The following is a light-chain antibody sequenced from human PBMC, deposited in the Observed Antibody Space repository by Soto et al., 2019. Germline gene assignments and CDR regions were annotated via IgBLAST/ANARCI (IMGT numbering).Light chain of an antibody. CDR2: GAS. V-gene: IGKV1-6*01. Sequence: AIQMTQSPSSLSASIGDRVTIASRASQGITNDLAWYQQKPGKAPQLLIYGASSLESGVPSRFSGSGSGTDFTLTISGLQPEDSATYYCLQDYNYPRTFGQGTKLEIK. CDR1: QGITND. CDR3: LQDYNYPRT. J-gene: IGKJ2*01.